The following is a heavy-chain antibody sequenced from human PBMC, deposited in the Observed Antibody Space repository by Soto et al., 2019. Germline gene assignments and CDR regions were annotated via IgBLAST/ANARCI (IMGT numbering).Heavy chain of an antibody. J-gene: IGHJ6*02. D-gene: IGHD4-17*01. V-gene: IGHV4-59*08. Sequence: QVQLQQSGPRLVKPSGTLSLTCTVSSGPDRSHNWGWIRQPPGRGLEWIGYVYYTGDTAYNPSLRGRVTISADTSTNDISLTLNSLTAADTAVYYCVRQGIDYLHGLVDVWGQGTTVSVSS. CDR2: VYYTGDT. CDR3: VRQGIDYLHGLVDV. CDR1: SGPDRSHN.